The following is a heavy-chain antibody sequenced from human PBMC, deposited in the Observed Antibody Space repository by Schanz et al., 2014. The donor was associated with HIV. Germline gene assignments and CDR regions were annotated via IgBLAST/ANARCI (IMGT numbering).Heavy chain of an antibody. CDR1: GFSFDTFG. CDR2: ISYDGRNK. D-gene: IGHD3-22*01. Sequence: GQLVDSGGGLVQPGGSLRLSCAGSGFSFDTFGIHWVRQAPGKGLEWLAVISYDGRNKKFANSVKGRFTISRDNSKNTVYLQAKSLRPEDTAVYYCAKDRNYYDNRYIGKGNYYYYYGMDVWGQGTTVTVSS. V-gene: IGHV3-30*18. J-gene: IGHJ6*02. CDR3: AKDRNYYDNRYIGKGNYYYYYGMDV.